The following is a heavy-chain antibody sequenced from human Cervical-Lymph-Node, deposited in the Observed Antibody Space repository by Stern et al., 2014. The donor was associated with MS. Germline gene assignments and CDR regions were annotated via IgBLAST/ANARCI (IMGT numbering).Heavy chain of an antibody. J-gene: IGHJ6*02. CDR1: GYTFTDYY. D-gene: IGHD3-3*01. Sequence: QVQLVESGAEVKKPGASVKVSCKASGYTFTDYYVHWVRQGPGQGLEWMGWINPNTGGTNYAQKFQGRVTMTRDTSISTAYMELTRLRSDDTAVYYCERVGYDFWSGYYYYAMDVWGQGTTVTVSS. CDR3: ERVGYDFWSGYYYYAMDV. CDR2: INPNTGGT. V-gene: IGHV1-2*02.